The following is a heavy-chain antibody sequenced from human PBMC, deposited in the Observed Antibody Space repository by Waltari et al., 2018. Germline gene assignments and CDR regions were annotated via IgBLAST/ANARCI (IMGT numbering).Heavy chain of an antibody. D-gene: IGHD3-10*01. Sequence: QLQLQESGPGLVKPSETLSLTCTVSGGSISSSSYYWGWIRQPPGQGLGWIGSIYYIGSTYYNPSLKSGVTIAVDTSKNQFSLKLSSVTAADTAVYYCARDWDGSGSYPDWGQGTLVTVSS. CDR2: IYYIGST. CDR3: ARDWDGSGSYPD. CDR1: GGSISSSSYY. V-gene: IGHV4-39*07. J-gene: IGHJ4*02.